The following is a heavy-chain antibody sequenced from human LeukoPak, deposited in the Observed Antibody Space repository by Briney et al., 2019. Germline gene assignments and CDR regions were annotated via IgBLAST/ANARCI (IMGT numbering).Heavy chain of an antibody. CDR3: ARDLDNYSGYERVDY. J-gene: IGHJ4*02. D-gene: IGHD5-12*01. CDR1: GFTFSSYS. Sequence: GGSLRLSCAASGFTFSSYSMNWVRQAPGKGLEWVSYISSSSSTIYYADSVKGRFTISRDNAKNSLYLQMNSLRAEDTAVYYCARDLDNYSGYERVDYWGQGTLVTVSS. V-gene: IGHV3-48*01. CDR2: ISSSSSTI.